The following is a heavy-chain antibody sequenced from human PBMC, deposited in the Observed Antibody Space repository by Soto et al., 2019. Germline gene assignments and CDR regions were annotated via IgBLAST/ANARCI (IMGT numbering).Heavy chain of an antibody. V-gene: IGHV3-23*01. CDR1: GFTFRSYA. CDR3: AKNAAIGDYGDYYYYYMDV. D-gene: IGHD4-17*01. Sequence: PGGSLRLSCAAPGFTFRSYAMSWVRQAPGKGLEWVSAISGSGGSTYYADSVKGRFTISRDNSKNTLYLQMNSLRAEDTAVYYCAKNAAIGDYGDYYYYYMDVCGKGTTVIVSS. J-gene: IGHJ6*03. CDR2: ISGSGGST.